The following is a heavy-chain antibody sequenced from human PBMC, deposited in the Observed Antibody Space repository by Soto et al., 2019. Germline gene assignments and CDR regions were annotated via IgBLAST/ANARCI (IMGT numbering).Heavy chain of an antibody. Sequence: GGSLRLSCAASGFTFSSYGMHWVRQAPGKGLEWVAVISYDGSNKYYADSVKGRFTISRDNSKNTLYLQMNSLRAEDTAVYYCARKIAAAGYWGQGTLVTVSS. CDR1: GFTFSSYG. V-gene: IGHV3-30*03. J-gene: IGHJ4*02. D-gene: IGHD6-13*01. CDR2: ISYDGSNK. CDR3: ARKIAAAGY.